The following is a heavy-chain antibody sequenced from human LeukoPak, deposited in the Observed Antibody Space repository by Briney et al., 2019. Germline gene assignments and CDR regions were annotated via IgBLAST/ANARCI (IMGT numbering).Heavy chain of an antibody. V-gene: IGHV4-31*03. Sequence: SQTLSLTCTFSGGSISSGGYYWSWIRQQPGKGLEWIGNIYYSWSTYYNPSLKSRATISVDTSKNQFSLKLSSVTAADTAVYYCARDAPGGEQQLVRWFDPWGQGTLVTVSS. CDR2: IYYSWST. CDR1: GGSISSGGYY. CDR3: ARDAPGGEQQLVRWFDP. J-gene: IGHJ5*02. D-gene: IGHD6-13*01.